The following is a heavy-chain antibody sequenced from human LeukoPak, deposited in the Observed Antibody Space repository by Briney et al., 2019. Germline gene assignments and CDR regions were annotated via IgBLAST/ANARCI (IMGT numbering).Heavy chain of an antibody. Sequence: ASVKVSCKASGYTFTGYYMHWVRQAPGQGLEWMGWLNPNSGGTNYAQKFQGRVTMTRDTSISTAYMELSRLRSDDTAVYYRARVEGGRFLEWSKDLFDYWGQGTLVTVSS. D-gene: IGHD3-3*01. V-gene: IGHV1-2*02. CDR2: LNPNSGGT. CDR1: GYTFTGYY. J-gene: IGHJ4*02. CDR3: ARVEGGRFLEWSKDLFDY.